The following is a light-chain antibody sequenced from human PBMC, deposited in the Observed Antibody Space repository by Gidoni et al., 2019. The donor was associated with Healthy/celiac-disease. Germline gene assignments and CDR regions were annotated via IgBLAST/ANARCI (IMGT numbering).Light chain of an antibody. V-gene: IGKV1-39*01. CDR1: QSISSY. Sequence: IQITQSPSSLSASVGDRVTITCRASQSISSYLNLYQQKPGKAPKLLIYAASSLQSGVPSRFSGSGSGTDFTLTISSLQPEDFATYYCQQSYSTPNTFGQGTKLEIK. CDR3: QQSYSTPNT. J-gene: IGKJ2*01. CDR2: AAS.